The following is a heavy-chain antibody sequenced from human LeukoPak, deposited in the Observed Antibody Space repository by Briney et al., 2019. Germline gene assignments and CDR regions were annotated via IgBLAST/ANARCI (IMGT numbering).Heavy chain of an antibody. CDR2: ISSSGRTI. Sequence: GGSLRLSCAASGFTFSDYYMRWIRQAPGKGLEWVSYISSSGRTIYYSDSVKGRFTISRDNAKNSLSLQMNSLRPEDTAVYYCARDPIQLWSFDYWGQGTLVTVSS. CDR3: ARDPIQLWSFDY. V-gene: IGHV3-11*01. D-gene: IGHD5-18*01. CDR1: GFTFSDYY. J-gene: IGHJ4*02.